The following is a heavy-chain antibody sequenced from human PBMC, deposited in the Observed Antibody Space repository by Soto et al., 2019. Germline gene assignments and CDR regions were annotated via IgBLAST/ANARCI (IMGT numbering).Heavy chain of an antibody. J-gene: IGHJ4*02. V-gene: IGHV3-30*18. CDR3: AKDRAGIDY. CDR1: GFTFSSYG. CDR2: ILYDGSNK. Sequence: QVQLVESGGGVVQPGRSLRLSCAASGFTFSSYGMHWVRQAPGKGLEWVAVILYDGSNKYYADSVKGRFTISRDNSKNTLYLQMNSLRAEDTAVYYCAKDRAGIDYWGQGTLVTVSS. D-gene: IGHD6-13*01.